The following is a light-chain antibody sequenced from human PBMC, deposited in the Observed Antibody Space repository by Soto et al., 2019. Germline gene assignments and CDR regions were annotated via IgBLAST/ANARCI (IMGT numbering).Light chain of an antibody. CDR3: QQYSDWPIT. J-gene: IGKJ5*01. Sequence: EVVLTQSPGTLSLSTGERATLSCRASQSVSSYYLAWYRQKPGQAPRLLIYDASNRATGIPARFSGSGSGTDFTLTITSLQSDDFAVYFCQQYSDWPITFGQGTRLEIK. CDR2: DAS. V-gene: IGKV3D-20*02. CDR1: QSVSSYY.